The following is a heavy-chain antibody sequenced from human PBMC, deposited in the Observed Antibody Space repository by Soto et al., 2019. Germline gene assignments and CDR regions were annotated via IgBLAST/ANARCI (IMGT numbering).Heavy chain of an antibody. Sequence: GPSVKVSCKASGGTFSSYAISWVRQAPGQGLEWMGGIIPIFGTANYAQKFQGRVTITADESTSTAYMELSSLRSEDTAVYYCATTGDRSDFHFDYWGQGTLVTVSS. CDR1: GGTFSSYA. J-gene: IGHJ4*02. CDR2: IIPIFGTA. CDR3: ATTGDRSDFHFDY. V-gene: IGHV1-69*13. D-gene: IGHD3-10*01.